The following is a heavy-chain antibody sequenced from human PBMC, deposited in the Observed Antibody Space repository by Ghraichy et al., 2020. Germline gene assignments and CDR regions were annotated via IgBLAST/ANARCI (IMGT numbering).Heavy chain of an antibody. D-gene: IGHD3-22*01. V-gene: IGHV3-23*01. CDR2: ISGSGGST. Sequence: GSLRLSCAASGFTFSSYAMSWVRQAPGKGLEWVSAISGSGGSTYYADSVKGRFTISRDNSKNTLYLQMNSLRAEDTAVYYCAKVGGYYDSSGYSYFDYWGQGTLVTVSS. CDR3: AKVGGYYDSSGYSYFDY. J-gene: IGHJ4*02. CDR1: GFTFSSYA.